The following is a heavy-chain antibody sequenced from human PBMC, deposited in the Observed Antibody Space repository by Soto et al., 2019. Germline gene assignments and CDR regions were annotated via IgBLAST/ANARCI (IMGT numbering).Heavy chain of an antibody. CDR3: AKFREYYQGSGSRTYYFYGMDV. CDR1: GFKFNSYG. Sequence: GGSLRLSCAASGFKFNSYGMHWVRQAPGKGLEWVAEIWYDGSNKYYADSVKGRFTISRDNSKNTMYLQMNSLRAGDTALYYCAKFREYYQGSGSRTYYFYGMDVWGQGTTVTVSS. CDR2: IWYDGSNK. J-gene: IGHJ6*02. D-gene: IGHD3-10*01. V-gene: IGHV3-33*06.